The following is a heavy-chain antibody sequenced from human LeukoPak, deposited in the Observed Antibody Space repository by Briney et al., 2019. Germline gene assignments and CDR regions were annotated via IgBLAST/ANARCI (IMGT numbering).Heavy chain of an antibody. J-gene: IGHJ6*03. Sequence: AGGSLRLSCAASGFTFDDYGMSWVRQAPGKGLEWVSGINWNGGSTGYADSVKGRFTISRDNAKNSLYLQMNSLRAEDTALYYCARESSPYYYYYMDVWGKGTTVTVSS. D-gene: IGHD2-15*01. CDR1: GFTFDDYG. V-gene: IGHV3-20*04. CDR3: ARESSPYYYYYMDV. CDR2: INWNGGST.